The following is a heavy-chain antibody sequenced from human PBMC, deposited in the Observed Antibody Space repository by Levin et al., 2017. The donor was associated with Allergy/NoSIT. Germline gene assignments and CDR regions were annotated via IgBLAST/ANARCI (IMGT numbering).Heavy chain of an antibody. CDR3: TRLSETGSNLAFDF. CDR2: IRNNANNDAT. V-gene: IGHV3-73*01. CDR1: GFSFSGSA. J-gene: IGHJ4*02. D-gene: IGHD1-26*01. Sequence: GESLKISCAVSGFSFSGSAIHWVRQASGKGLEWVGRIRNNANNDATAYAASVRGRFIISRDDSKNTAYLQMNSLKSDDTAVYYCTRLSETGSNLAFDFWGQGAVVTVSS.